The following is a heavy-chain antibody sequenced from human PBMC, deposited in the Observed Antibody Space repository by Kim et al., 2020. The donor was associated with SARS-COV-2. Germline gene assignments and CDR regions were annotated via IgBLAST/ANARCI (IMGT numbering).Heavy chain of an antibody. CDR3: AKSPNWNDVSGYFDY. Sequence: GGSLRLSCAASGFTFSSYAMSWVRQAPGKGLEWVSAISGSGGTTYYVDSVKGRFTISRDNSKNTLFLQMNSLRAEDTAVYYCAKSPNWNDVSGYFDYWGQGTLVTVSS. V-gene: IGHV3-23*01. CDR1: GFTFSSYA. D-gene: IGHD1-1*01. J-gene: IGHJ4*02. CDR2: ISGSGGTT.